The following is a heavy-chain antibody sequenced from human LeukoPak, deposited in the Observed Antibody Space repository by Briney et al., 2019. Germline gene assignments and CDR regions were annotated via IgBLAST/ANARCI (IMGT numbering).Heavy chain of an antibody. CDR3: ARDDEGSSWYYGVRVSWFDP. CDR2: ISSSSSYI. D-gene: IGHD6-13*01. V-gene: IGHV3-21*01. Sequence: PGGSLRLSCAASGFTFSSYAMSWVRQAPGKGLEWVSSISSSSSYIYYADSVKGRFTISRDNAKNSLYLQMNSLRAEDTAVYYCARDDEGSSWYYGVRVSWFDPWGQGTLVTVSS. CDR1: GFTFSSYA. J-gene: IGHJ5*02.